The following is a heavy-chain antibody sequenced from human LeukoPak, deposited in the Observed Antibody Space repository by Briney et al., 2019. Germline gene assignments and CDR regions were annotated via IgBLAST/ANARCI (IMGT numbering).Heavy chain of an antibody. CDR2: IHFTGST. CDR3: ARVGFHSSGYYFLGNEN. CDR1: GGSISSYY. J-gene: IGHJ4*02. V-gene: IGHV4-59*01. D-gene: IGHD3-22*01. Sequence: SETLSLTCTVSGGSISSYYWSWIRQPPGKGLEWIGYIHFTGSTNYDPSLKSRVTISVDTSKNQFSLKLNSMTAADTAMYYCARVGFHSSGYYFLGNENWGQGTLVTVSS.